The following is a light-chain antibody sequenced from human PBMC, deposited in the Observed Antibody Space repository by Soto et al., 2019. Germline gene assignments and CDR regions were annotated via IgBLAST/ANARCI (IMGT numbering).Light chain of an antibody. CDR3: QQRSNWPLT. Sequence: EIVLTHSPATLSFSPGDRATLCCRASQSVSSYLAWYQQRPGQAPRLLIYDASNRATGIPARFSGSGSGTDFTLTISSLEPDDFAVYFCQQRSNWPLTFGGGTTL. CDR1: QSVSSY. V-gene: IGKV3-11*01. J-gene: IGKJ4*01. CDR2: DAS.